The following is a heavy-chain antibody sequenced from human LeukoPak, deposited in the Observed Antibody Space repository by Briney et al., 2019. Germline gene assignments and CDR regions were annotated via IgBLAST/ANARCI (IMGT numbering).Heavy chain of an antibody. CDR1: GFTFSDYF. CDR3: TRITAAAVDY. D-gene: IGHD6-13*01. J-gene: IGHJ4*02. CDR2: ISSSSTI. V-gene: IGHV3-69-1*01. Sequence: GGSLRLSCAASGFTFSDYFMNWVRQAPGKGLEWVSSISSSSTIYYADSVKGRFTISRDTAKNALYLQMNSLRAEDTAVFYCTRITAAAVDYWGQGTLVTVSS.